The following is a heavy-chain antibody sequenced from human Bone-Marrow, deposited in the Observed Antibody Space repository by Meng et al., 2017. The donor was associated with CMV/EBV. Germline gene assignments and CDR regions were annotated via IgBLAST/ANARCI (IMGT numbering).Heavy chain of an antibody. CDR3: ARDTGAMRSAGFDY. CDR2: IYHSGST. Sequence: GSLRLSCTVSGYSISSGYYWGWIRQPPGKGLEWIGSIYHSGSTYYNPSLKSRVTISVDTSKNQFSLKLSSVTAADTAVYYCARDTGAMRSAGFDYWGQGTLVTVSS. D-gene: IGHD7-27*01. V-gene: IGHV4-38-2*02. CDR1: GYSISSGYY. J-gene: IGHJ4*02.